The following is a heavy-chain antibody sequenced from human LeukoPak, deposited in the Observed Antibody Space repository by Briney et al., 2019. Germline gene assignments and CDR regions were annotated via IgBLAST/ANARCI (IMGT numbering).Heavy chain of an antibody. CDR2: ISSSGGNT. Sequence: GGSLRLSCAASGFTFSSHAMRWVRKAPGKGLEWVSGISSSGGNTYHADSVKGRFTISRDNSKNTLYLQMNSLRAEDTAVYYCGKSVVVGRVFPGLDYWGQGTLVSVSS. J-gene: IGHJ4*02. CDR3: GKSVVVGRVFPGLDY. D-gene: IGHD2-21*01. V-gene: IGHV3-23*01. CDR1: GFTFSSHA.